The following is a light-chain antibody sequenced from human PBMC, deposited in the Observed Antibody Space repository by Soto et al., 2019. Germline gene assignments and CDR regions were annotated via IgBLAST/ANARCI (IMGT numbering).Light chain of an antibody. CDR3: CSYAFSSTLA. CDR1: SSDVGSYNL. J-gene: IGLJ3*02. V-gene: IGLV2-23*01. CDR2: EGT. Sequence: QSALTQPASVSGSPGQSITISCTGTSSDVGSYNLVAWYQQHPGKAPKLIICEGTKRPSGVSDRFSGSKSGNTASLTISGLQAEDEADSYCCSYAFSSTLAFGGGTKRTVL.